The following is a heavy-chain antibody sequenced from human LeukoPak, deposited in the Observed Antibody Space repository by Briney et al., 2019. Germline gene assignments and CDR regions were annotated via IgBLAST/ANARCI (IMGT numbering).Heavy chain of an antibody. Sequence: MTSETLSLTCTVSGASSSSGSYYWGWIRQPPGKGLEWIGSIYYTGSTYYNPSLKSRVTISVDTSKNQFSLKLSSVTAADTAVYYCAREVDIVVVPAAMRNNRRSRWFDPWGQGTLVIVSS. CDR1: GASSSSGSYY. D-gene: IGHD2-2*01. CDR2: IYYTGST. J-gene: IGHJ5*02. CDR3: AREVDIVVVPAAMRNNRRSRWFDP. V-gene: IGHV4-39*02.